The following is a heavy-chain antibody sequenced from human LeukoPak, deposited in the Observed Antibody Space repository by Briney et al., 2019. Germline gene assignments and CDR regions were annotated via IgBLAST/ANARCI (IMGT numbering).Heavy chain of an antibody. CDR2: INHSGST. CDR1: GGSFSGYY. D-gene: IGHD6-13*01. CDR3: ARSPAAGTFIFDY. Sequence: KPSETLSLTCAVYGGSFSGYYWSWIRQPPGKGLEWIGEINHSGSTNYNPSLKSRVTISVDTSKNQFSLKLSSVTAADTAVYYCARSPAAGTFIFDYWGHGTLVTVSS. J-gene: IGHJ4*01. V-gene: IGHV4-34*01.